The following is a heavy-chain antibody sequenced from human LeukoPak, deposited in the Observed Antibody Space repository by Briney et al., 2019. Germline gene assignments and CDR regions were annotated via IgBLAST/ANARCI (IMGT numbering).Heavy chain of an antibody. CDR1: GYTFTSYG. CDR3: ARDPQRNYYYYMDV. V-gene: IGHV1-18*01. Sequence: GASVKVSCKASGYTFTSYGISWVRQAPGQGLEWMGWISAYSGNTNYAQKLQGRVTMTTDTSTSAAYMELRSLRSDDTAVYYCARDPQRNYYYYMDVWGKGTTVTVSS. J-gene: IGHJ6*03. CDR2: ISAYSGNT.